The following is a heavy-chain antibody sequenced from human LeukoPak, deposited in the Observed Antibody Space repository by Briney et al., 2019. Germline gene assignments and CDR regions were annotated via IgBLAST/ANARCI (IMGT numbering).Heavy chain of an antibody. D-gene: IGHD3-16*01. Sequence: SETLSLTCAVSGYSISSGDYWGWIRQPPGKGLEWIGSIYHSGSTYYNPSLKSRVTISVDRSKNQFSLKLSSVTAADTAVYYCGRGGYYYYYMDVWGKGTTVTVSS. CDR1: GYSISSGDY. CDR2: IYHSGST. J-gene: IGHJ6*03. CDR3: GRGGYYYYYMDV. V-gene: IGHV4-38-2*01.